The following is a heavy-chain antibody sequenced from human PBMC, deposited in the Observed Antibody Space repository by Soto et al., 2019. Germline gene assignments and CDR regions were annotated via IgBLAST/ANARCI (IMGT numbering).Heavy chain of an antibody. CDR2: ISGSGGST. J-gene: IGHJ4*02. V-gene: IGHV3-23*01. Sequence: EVQLLESGGGLVQPGGSLRLSCAASGFTFSSYAMSWVRQAPGKGLEWVSAISGSGGSTYYADSVKGRFTISRDNSKNTLYLQMNSLRAEDTAVYYCAKDQGRYSSRWLLLDYWGQGTLVTVSS. CDR3: AKDQGRYSSRWLLLDY. D-gene: IGHD6-19*01. CDR1: GFTFSSYA.